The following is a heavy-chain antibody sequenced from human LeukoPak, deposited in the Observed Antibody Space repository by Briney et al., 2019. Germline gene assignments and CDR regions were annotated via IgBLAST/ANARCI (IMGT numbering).Heavy chain of an antibody. D-gene: IGHD6-13*01. J-gene: IGHJ4*02. Sequence: PGGSLRLSCAASGFTFDDYGMSWVRQAPGKGLEWVSDISRSSTTIYYADSVKGRFTISRDNAKNSLYLQMNSLRVEDTAVYYCASAGYSSSWYHYWSQGTLVTVSS. CDR1: GFTFDDYG. V-gene: IGHV3-48*01. CDR3: ASAGYSSSWYHY. CDR2: ISRSSTTI.